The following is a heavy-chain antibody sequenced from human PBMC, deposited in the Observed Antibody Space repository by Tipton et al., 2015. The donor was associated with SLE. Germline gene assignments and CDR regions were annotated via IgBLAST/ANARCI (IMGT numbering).Heavy chain of an antibody. CDR1: GGSISGYY. CDR3: ASLSSARRAFDI. Sequence: TLSLTCTVSGGSISGYYWSWIRQSPEKGLEWIGYIYYNGNTNYNPSLKSRLTISVDKSKNQFSLKLSSVTAADTAVYYCASLSSARRAFDIWGQGTMVTVSS. D-gene: IGHD3-22*01. V-gene: IGHV4-59*01. CDR2: IYYNGNT. J-gene: IGHJ3*02.